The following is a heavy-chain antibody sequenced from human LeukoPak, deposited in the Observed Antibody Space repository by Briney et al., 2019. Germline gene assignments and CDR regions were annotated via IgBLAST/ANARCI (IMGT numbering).Heavy chain of an antibody. CDR2: IYYSGST. CDR3: ARQFDGDLIFDY. CDR1: GGSISSGGYY. J-gene: IGHJ4*02. Sequence: PSETLSLTCTVSGGSISSGGYYWSWIRQHPGKGLEWIGYIYYSGSTYYNPSLKSRVTISVDTSKNQFSLKLSSVTAADTAVYYCARQFDGDLIFDYWGQGTLVTVSS. V-gene: IGHV4-31*03. D-gene: IGHD4-17*01.